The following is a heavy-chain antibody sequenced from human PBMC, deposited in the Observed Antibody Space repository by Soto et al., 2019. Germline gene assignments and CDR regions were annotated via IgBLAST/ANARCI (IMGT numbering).Heavy chain of an antibody. J-gene: IGHJ4*02. Sequence: GGSLRLSCAASGFTFSSYSMNWVRQAPGKGLEWVSSISSSSSYIYYADSVKGRFTISRDNAKNSLYLQMNSLRAEDTAVYYCARDVRTYYYDSSGYYFDYWGQGTLVTVSS. CDR1: GFTFSSYS. D-gene: IGHD3-22*01. V-gene: IGHV3-21*01. CDR2: ISSSSSYI. CDR3: ARDVRTYYYDSSGYYFDY.